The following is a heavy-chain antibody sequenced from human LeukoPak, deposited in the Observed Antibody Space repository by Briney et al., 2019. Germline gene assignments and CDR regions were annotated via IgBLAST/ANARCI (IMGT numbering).Heavy chain of an antibody. Sequence: SSVTVSCKASGGTFHSYTINWVRQAPGQGLEWMGGIIPIFATTNHAQKFQGRVTITADESTSTAYMELSSLSSEDTAVYYCASGTVASMDIWGQGTMVTVSS. V-gene: IGHV1-69*01. D-gene: IGHD5-12*01. CDR2: IIPIFATT. J-gene: IGHJ3*02. CDR3: ASGTVASMDI. CDR1: GGTFHSYT.